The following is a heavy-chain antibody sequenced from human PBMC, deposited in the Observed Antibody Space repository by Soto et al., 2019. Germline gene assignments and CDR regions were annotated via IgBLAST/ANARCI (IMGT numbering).Heavy chain of an antibody. CDR1: GFTVISNY. CDR3: ARDLRLRGYSYGPDAFDI. D-gene: IGHD5-18*01. Sequence: GGSLRLSCAASGFTVISNYMSWVLQAPGKGLEWVSVIYSGGSTYYADSVKGRFTISRDNSKNTVFLQMNTLRAEDTAVYYCARDLRLRGYSYGPDAFDIWGQGTMVTVSS. V-gene: IGHV3-66*01. J-gene: IGHJ3*02. CDR2: IYSGGST.